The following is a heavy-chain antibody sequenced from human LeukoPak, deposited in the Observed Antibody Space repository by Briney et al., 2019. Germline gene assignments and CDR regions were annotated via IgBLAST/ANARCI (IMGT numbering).Heavy chain of an antibody. V-gene: IGHV4-39*01. CDR3: ARLVHGATTPQYYSDY. J-gene: IGHJ4*02. Sequence: SETLSLTCTVSGGSISSSSYYWGWIRQPAGKGLEWIGRIYYSGSTYYNPSLKSRVTISVDTSKNPVSLKLSSVTAADTAVYYCARLVHGATTPQYYSDYWGQGTLVTVSS. CDR1: GGSISSSSYY. D-gene: IGHD1-26*01. CDR2: IYYSGST.